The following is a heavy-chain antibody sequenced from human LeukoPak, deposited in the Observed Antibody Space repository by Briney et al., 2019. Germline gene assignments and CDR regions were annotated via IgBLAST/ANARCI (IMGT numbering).Heavy chain of an antibody. CDR3: AKDIPWELLMYYFDY. V-gene: IGHV3-30*04. D-gene: IGHD1-26*01. J-gene: IGHJ4*02. CDR1: GFTFSTYA. CDR2: ISYDGSKK. Sequence: GGSLRLSCAASGFTFSTYAMHWVRQAPGKGLEWVTIISYDGSKKYYADSVKGRFTISRDNSKNTLYLQMNSLRAEDTAVYYCAKDIPWELLMYYFDYWGQGTLVTVSS.